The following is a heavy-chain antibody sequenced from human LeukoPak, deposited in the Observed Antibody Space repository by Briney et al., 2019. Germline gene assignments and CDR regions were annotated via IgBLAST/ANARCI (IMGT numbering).Heavy chain of an antibody. CDR2: ISSSSSYI. J-gene: IGHJ4*02. CDR1: GFTFSSYA. Sequence: GGSLRLSCAASGFTFSSYAMSWVRQAPGKGLEWVSAISSSSSYIYYADSVKGRFTISRDNAKNSLYLQMNSLRAEDTAVYYCARGEGYSGYDYQMGDYWGQGTLVTVSS. CDR3: ARGEGYSGYDYQMGDY. V-gene: IGHV3-21*01. D-gene: IGHD5-12*01.